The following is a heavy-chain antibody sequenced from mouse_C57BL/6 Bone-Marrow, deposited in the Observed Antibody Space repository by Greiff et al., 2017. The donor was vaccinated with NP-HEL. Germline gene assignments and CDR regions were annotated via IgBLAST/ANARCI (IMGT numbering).Heavy chain of an antibody. D-gene: IGHD2-14*01. J-gene: IGHJ1*03. CDR3: TRGTKWYFDV. V-gene: IGHV5-9-1*02. Sequence: EVKLVESGEGLVKPGGSLKLSCAASGFTFSSYAMSWVRQTPEKRLEWVAYISSGGDYIYYADTVKGRFIISRDNARNTLYLQMSSLKSEDTAMYYCTRGTKWYFDVWGTGTTVTVSS. CDR2: ISSGGDYI. CDR1: GFTFSSYA.